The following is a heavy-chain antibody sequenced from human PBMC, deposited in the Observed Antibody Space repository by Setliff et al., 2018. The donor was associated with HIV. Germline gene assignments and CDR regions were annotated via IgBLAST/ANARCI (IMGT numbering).Heavy chain of an antibody. Sequence: ASVKVSCKASGYTFTGYYIHWVRQAPGEGLEWMGRINPNSGGTNYAQKFQGRVSVTGDTSISTAYMELSSLPSEDTAVYYCARDGCSGQRCYLFNWFDPWGQGTLVTVSS. CDR1: GYTFTGYY. CDR3: ARDGCSGQRCYLFNWFDP. CDR2: INPNSGGT. D-gene: IGHD2-15*01. J-gene: IGHJ5*02. V-gene: IGHV1-2*06.